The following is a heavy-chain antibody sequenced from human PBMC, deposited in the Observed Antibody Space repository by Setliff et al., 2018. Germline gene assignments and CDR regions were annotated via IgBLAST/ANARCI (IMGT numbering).Heavy chain of an antibody. Sequence: PSETLSLTCTVSGGSISSSSYYWGWIRQPPGKGLEWIGSIYYSGSTYYNPSLKSRVTISVDTSKNQFSLKLTSVTAADTAMYYCARDTHQWDLLYFDSWVQGTLVTVSS. CDR1: GGSISSSSYY. D-gene: IGHD1-26*01. CDR3: ARDTHQWDLLYFDS. V-gene: IGHV4-39*02. J-gene: IGHJ4*02. CDR2: IYYSGST.